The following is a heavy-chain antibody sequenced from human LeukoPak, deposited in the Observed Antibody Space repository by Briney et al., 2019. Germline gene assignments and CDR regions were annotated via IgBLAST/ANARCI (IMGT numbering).Heavy chain of an antibody. CDR3: AKDKAAAGTFDI. CDR1: GYTFTSYG. CDR2: ISAYNGNT. V-gene: IGHV1-18*01. D-gene: IGHD6-13*01. Sequence: ASVKVSCKASGYTFTSYGISWVRQAPGQGLEWMGWISAYNGNTNYAQKLQGRVTMTTDTSTSTAYMELRSLRSDDTAVYYCAKDKAAAGTFDIWGQGTMVTVSS. J-gene: IGHJ3*02.